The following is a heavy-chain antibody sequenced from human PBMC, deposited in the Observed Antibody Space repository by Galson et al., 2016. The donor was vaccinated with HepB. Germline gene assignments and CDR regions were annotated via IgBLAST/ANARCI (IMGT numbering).Heavy chain of an antibody. J-gene: IGHJ3*01. CDR3: AKGVVVIGWSPSDAFDF. Sequence: SLRLSCAGFSDSSMSWVRQAPGQRLEWVSTISGGGDTTHYADSVKGRFTISRDNSNDTLFLHMNNLRADDTALYYCAKGVVVIGWSPSDAFDFWGHGTMVTVSS. V-gene: IGHV3-23*01. CDR2: ISGGGDTT. D-gene: IGHD2-15*01. CDR1: SDSS.